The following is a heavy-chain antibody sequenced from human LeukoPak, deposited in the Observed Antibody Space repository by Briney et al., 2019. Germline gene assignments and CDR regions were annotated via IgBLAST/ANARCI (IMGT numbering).Heavy chain of an antibody. D-gene: IGHD1-26*01. CDR2: INPNSGGT. V-gene: IGHV1-2*02. Sequence: GASVKVSCKASGYTFTGYYMHWVRQAPGQGLEWMGWINPNSGGTNYAQKFQGRVTMTRDTSISTAYMELSRLRSDDTAVYYCARDGYSGSYYDSDYWGQGTLVTVSS. CDR3: ARDGYSGSYYDSDY. CDR1: GYTFTGYY. J-gene: IGHJ4*02.